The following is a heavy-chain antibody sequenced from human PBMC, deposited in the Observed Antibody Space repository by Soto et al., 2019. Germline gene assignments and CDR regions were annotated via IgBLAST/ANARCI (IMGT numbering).Heavy chain of an antibody. CDR2: IYYSGST. J-gene: IGHJ1*01. CDR3: ASHFTNTIAAADPIWAEYFQH. CDR1: GGSISSGGYY. D-gene: IGHD6-13*01. Sequence: QVQLQESGPGLVKPSQTLSLTCTVSGGSISSGGYYWSWIRQHPGKGLEWIGYIYYSGSTYYNPSLKSRVTISVDTSKNQFSLKLSSVTAADTAVYYCASHFTNTIAAADPIWAEYFQHWGQGTLVTVSS. V-gene: IGHV4-31*03.